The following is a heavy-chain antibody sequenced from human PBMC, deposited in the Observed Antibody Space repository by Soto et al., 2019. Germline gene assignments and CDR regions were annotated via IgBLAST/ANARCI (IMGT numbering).Heavy chain of an antibody. Sequence: EVQLVESGGGLVQPGGSLRLSCAASGFTFSSYWMSWVRQAPGKGLEWVANIKQDGSEKYYVDSVKGRFTISRDNAKNSLYLQMNSLRAEDTAVYYCARHYDSSGYLYGYWGQGTLVTVSS. D-gene: IGHD3-22*01. J-gene: IGHJ4*02. V-gene: IGHV3-7*01. CDR2: IKQDGSEK. CDR3: ARHYDSSGYLYGY. CDR1: GFTFSSYW.